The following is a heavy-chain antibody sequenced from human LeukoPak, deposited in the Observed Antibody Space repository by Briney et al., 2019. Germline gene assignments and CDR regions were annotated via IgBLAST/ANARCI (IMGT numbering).Heavy chain of an antibody. CDR2: ISPYNGNT. J-gene: IGHJ3*01. V-gene: IGHV1-18*01. Sequence: ASVKVSCKASGYTFTKYGIAWVRQAPGQGLEWLGWISPYNGNTNYAQKLQGRVTMTTDTSTSTAYMELRSLRSDDTAVYYCARDRSRAFDVWGLGTIVTVSS. CDR1: GYTFTKYG. D-gene: IGHD3-16*02. CDR3: ARDRSRAFDV.